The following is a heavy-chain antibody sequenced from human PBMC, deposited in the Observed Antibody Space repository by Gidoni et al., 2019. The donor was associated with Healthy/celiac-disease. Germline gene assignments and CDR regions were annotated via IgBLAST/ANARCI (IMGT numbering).Heavy chain of an antibody. J-gene: IGHJ4*02. CDR2: IKQDGSGK. CDR1: GFTLSSYW. V-gene: IGHV3-7*01. D-gene: IGHD6-19*01. CDR3: ARALRYSSGPPPW. Sequence: EVQLVESGGGLVQPGGSLRLSCAASGFTLSSYWMSWVRQAPGKGLEWVANIKQDGSGKYYVDSVKGRFTISRDNAKNSLYLQMNSLRAEDTAVYYCARALRYSSGPPPWGGQGTLVTVSS.